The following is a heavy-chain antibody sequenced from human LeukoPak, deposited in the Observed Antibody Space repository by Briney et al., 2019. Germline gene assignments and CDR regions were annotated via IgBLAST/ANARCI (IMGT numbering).Heavy chain of an antibody. J-gene: IGHJ2*01. CDR2: IYTSGST. Sequence: ASETLSLTCTVSGGSVSSYYWIWMRQPPGKGLEWTGYIYTSGSTNYNPSLKSRVTISVDTSKNQFSLKLSSVTAADTAVYYCARHRRDYSSSWNPYFDLWGRGTLVTVSS. CDR1: GGSVSSYY. D-gene: IGHD6-13*01. CDR3: ARHRRDYSSSWNPYFDL. V-gene: IGHV4-4*09.